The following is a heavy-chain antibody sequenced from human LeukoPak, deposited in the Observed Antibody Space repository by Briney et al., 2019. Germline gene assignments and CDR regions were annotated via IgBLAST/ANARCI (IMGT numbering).Heavy chain of an antibody. CDR1: GFTFSSYG. Sequence: GRSLRLSCAASGFTFSSYGMHWVRQAPGKGLEWVAVIWYDGSNKYYADSVKGRFTISRDNSKNTLYLQMNSLRAEDTAVYYCARSTWNVVVINFDCWGQGTLVTVSS. D-gene: IGHD3-22*01. CDR3: ARSTWNVVVINFDC. J-gene: IGHJ4*02. CDR2: IWYDGSNK. V-gene: IGHV3-33*01.